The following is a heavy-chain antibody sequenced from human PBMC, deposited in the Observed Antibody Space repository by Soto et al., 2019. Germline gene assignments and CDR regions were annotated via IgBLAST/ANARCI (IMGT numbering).Heavy chain of an antibody. J-gene: IGHJ4*02. Sequence: SETLSLTCTVSGGSISSGNYYWSWIRQPPGKGLEWIGYIYYSGSTYYNPSLKSRVTISVDTSKNQFSLKLSSVTAADTAVYYCARYYSNYRNFDYWGQGTLVTVSS. CDR2: IYYSGST. CDR3: ARYYSNYRNFDY. D-gene: IGHD4-4*01. CDR1: GGSISSGNYY. V-gene: IGHV4-30-4*01.